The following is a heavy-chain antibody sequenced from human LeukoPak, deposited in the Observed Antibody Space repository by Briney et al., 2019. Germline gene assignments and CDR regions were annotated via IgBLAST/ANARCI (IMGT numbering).Heavy chain of an antibody. CDR1: GFTFDDYT. CDR2: ISYDVSNK. J-gene: IGHJ4*02. D-gene: IGHD6-13*01. V-gene: IGHV3-30-3*01. Sequence: PGGSLRLSCAASGFTFDDYTMHWVRQAPGKGLEWVAVISYDVSNKYYADSVKGRFTISRDNSKNTLYLQMNSLRAEDTAVYYCAREGSSSWYFDYWGQGTLVTVSS. CDR3: AREGSSSWYFDY.